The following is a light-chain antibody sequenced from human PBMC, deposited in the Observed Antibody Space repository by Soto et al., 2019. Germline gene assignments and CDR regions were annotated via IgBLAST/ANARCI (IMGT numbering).Light chain of an antibody. CDR1: QPVLYSSNNRNY. J-gene: IGKJ2*01. CDR2: WAS. Sequence: TVMTQSPDSLAVSLGERATINCKSSQPVLYSSNNRNYLAWYQQRPGQPPKLLIYWASTRESGVPDRFSGSGSGTQYPLTITSLQAEDVALYYCHQYLSAPFTFGQGTKLEIK. CDR3: HQYLSAPFT. V-gene: IGKV4-1*01.